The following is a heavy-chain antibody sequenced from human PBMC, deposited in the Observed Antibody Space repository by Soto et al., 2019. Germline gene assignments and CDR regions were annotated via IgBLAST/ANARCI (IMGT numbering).Heavy chain of an antibody. V-gene: IGHV1-69*13. CDR2: IIPIFGTA. D-gene: IGHD3-22*01. CDR3: ARGVDYYDSSGPGAFDI. J-gene: IGHJ3*02. CDR1: GGTFSGYA. Sequence: SVKVSCKASGGTFSGYAISWVRQAPGQGLEWMGGIIPIFGTANYAQKFQGRVTITADESTSTAYMELSSLRSEDTAVYYCARGVDYYDSSGPGAFDIWGQGTMVTVSS.